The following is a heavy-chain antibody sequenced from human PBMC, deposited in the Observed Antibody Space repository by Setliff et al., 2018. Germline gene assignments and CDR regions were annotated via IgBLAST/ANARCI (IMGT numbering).Heavy chain of an antibody. J-gene: IGHJ4*02. CDR3: ARDFLGQWGGKGGLDY. Sequence: SETLSLTCTVSGGSISSGTNYWSWIRQPAGRGLEWIGHIDPSGNTNYHPSLKSRVTISGDTSKNQFSLKLTSVTAADTAVYYCARDFLGQWGGKGGLDYWGQGTLVTVSS. D-gene: IGHD6-19*01. CDR1: GGSISSGTNY. CDR2: IDPSGNT. V-gene: IGHV4-61*09.